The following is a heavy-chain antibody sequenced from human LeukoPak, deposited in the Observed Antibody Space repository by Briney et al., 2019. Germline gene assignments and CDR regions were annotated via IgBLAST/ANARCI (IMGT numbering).Heavy chain of an antibody. CDR2: ISGYGDST. D-gene: IGHD5-18*01. Sequence: PGGSLRLSCSASGFTFSNFAMNWVRQAPGKGLEWVSIISGYGDSTYYTDSVKGRFTISRDNSKNTLYLQMNSLRAEDTAVYYCARVSGYSYGPEYYFDYWGQGTLVTVSS. V-gene: IGHV3-23*01. CDR3: ARVSGYSYGPEYYFDY. J-gene: IGHJ4*02. CDR1: GFTFSNFA.